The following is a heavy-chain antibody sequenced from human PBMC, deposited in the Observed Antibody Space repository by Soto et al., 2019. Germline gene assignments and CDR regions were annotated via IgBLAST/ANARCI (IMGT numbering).Heavy chain of an antibody. J-gene: IGHJ6*02. Sequence: QVQLQQWGAGLLKPSETLSLTCAVYGGSFSGYYWSWIRQPPGKGLEWIGEINHSGSTNYNPSLKSLVTISVDTSKNQFSLKLSSVTAADTAVYYCARMRLMQAAIFLRAYGMDVWGQGTTVTVSS. CDR2: INHSGST. CDR3: ARMRLMQAAIFLRAYGMDV. CDR1: GGSFSGYY. D-gene: IGHD2-2*01. V-gene: IGHV4-34*01.